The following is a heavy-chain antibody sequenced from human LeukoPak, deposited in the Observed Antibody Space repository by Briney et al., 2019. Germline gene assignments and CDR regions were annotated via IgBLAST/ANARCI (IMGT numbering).Heavy chain of an antibody. CDR2: IYYSGST. Sequence: SETLSLTCTVSGGSISSGDYYWSWIRQPPGKGLEWFGYIYYSGSTYYNPSLKSRVTISVDTSKNQFSLKLSSVTAADTAVYYCAVFVGGPRDGYNFRETKSDHWGQGTLVTVSS. J-gene: IGHJ4*02. CDR3: AVFVGGPRDGYNFRETKSDH. CDR1: GGSISSGDYY. D-gene: IGHD5-24*01. V-gene: IGHV4-30-4*08.